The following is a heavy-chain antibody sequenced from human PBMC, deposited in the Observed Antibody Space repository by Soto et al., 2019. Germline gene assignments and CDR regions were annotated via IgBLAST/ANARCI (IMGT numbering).Heavy chain of an antibody. V-gene: IGHV3-11*06. CDR3: ARVFEFYCSGGSCPGPFDY. CDR2: ISSSSSYT. J-gene: IGHJ4*02. CDR1: GFTFSDYY. Sequence: PGGSLRLSCAASGFTFSDYYMSWIRQAPGKGLGWVSYISSSSSYTNYADSVKGRFTISRDNAKNSLYLQMNSLRAEDTAVYYCARVFEFYCSGGSCPGPFDYWGQGTLVTVSS. D-gene: IGHD2-15*01.